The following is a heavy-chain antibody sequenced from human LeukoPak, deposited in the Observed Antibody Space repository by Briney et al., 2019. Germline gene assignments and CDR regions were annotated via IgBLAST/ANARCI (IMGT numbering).Heavy chain of an antibody. Sequence: SETLSLTCSVFGYSITSGYYWGWVRQPPGKGLEWIGTIFHSGSTYHNPSLKSRVTISVDTSKNQFSLKLSSVTAADTAVYYCARDPGYYDTSGYPAYFDYWGQGTLVTVSS. D-gene: IGHD3-22*01. CDR3: ARDPGYYDTSGYPAYFDY. J-gene: IGHJ4*02. CDR2: IFHSGST. CDR1: GYSITSGYY. V-gene: IGHV4-38-2*02.